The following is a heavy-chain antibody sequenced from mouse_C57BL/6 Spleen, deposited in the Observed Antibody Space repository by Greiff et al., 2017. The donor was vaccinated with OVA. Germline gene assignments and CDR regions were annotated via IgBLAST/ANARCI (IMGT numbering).Heavy chain of an antibody. CDR2: ISYDGSN. D-gene: IGHD2-1*01. V-gene: IGHV3-6*01. Sequence: ESGPGLVKPSQSLSLTCSVTGYSITSGYYWNWIRHFPGNKLEWMGYISYDGSNNYNPSLKNRISITRDTSKNQFFLKLNSVTTEDTATYYCAREDGNYYFDYWGQGTTLTVSS. CDR1: GYSITSGYY. J-gene: IGHJ2*01. CDR3: AREDGNYYFDY.